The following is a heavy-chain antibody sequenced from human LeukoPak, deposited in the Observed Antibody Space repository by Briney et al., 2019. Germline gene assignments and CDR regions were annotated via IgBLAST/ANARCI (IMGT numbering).Heavy chain of an antibody. D-gene: IGHD5-12*01. Sequence: PSETLSLTCTVSGGSISSGDYYWSWIRQPPGKGLEWIGYIYYSGSTYYNPSLKSRVTISVDTSKNQFSLKLSSVTAADTAVYYCAREFRRYSGYDPGDYRGQGTLVTVSS. CDR1: GGSISSGDYY. CDR3: AREFRRYSGYDPGDY. CDR2: IYYSGST. J-gene: IGHJ4*02. V-gene: IGHV4-30-4*08.